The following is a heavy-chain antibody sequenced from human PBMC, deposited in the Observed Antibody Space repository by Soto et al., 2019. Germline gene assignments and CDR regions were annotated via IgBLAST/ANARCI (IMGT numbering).Heavy chain of an antibody. CDR3: ARRAHVASSSSGRVGYYYYYYGMDV. V-gene: IGHV1-69*01. Sequence: QVQLVQSGAEVKKPGSSVKVSCKASGGTFSSYAISWVRQAPGQGLEWMGGIIPIFGTANYAQKFQGRVTITADESTGTAYMELSSLRSEDTAVYYCARRAHVASSSSGRVGYYYYYYGMDVWGQGTTVTVSS. D-gene: IGHD6-6*01. CDR2: IIPIFGTA. J-gene: IGHJ6*02. CDR1: GGTFSSYA.